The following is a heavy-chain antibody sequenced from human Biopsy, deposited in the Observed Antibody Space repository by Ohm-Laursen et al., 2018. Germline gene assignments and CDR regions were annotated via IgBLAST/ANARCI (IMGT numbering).Heavy chain of an antibody. CDR1: GFNFGNYG. V-gene: IGHV3-30*02. CDR3: AKDRYNYTPIGGFSMDV. J-gene: IGHJ6*02. D-gene: IGHD5-18*01. Sequence: SLRLSCAASGFNFGNYGMQWVRQAPGKGLAWVAFIFYDGSNTYYADSVKGRFTISRDNSRDTLYLQMSSLRAEDTAVYYCAKDRYNYTPIGGFSMDVWGQGTTVTVSS. CDR2: IFYDGSNT.